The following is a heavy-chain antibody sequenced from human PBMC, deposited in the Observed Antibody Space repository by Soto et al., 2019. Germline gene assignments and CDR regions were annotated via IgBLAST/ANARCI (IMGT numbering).Heavy chain of an antibody. CDR1: GFTFSTYS. CDR3: ARDRDAYCSKGICSGPYFGH. V-gene: IGHV3-48*02. CDR2: ISDNSSVI. Sequence: GGSLRLSCAASGFTFSTYSINWVRQAPGKGLEWISYISDNSSVIYYADAVKGRFTISRDNAKNSLYLQMNSLRDEDTAVYYCARDRDAYCSKGICSGPYFGHWGQGTLVTVYS. D-gene: IGHD2-8*01. J-gene: IGHJ4*02.